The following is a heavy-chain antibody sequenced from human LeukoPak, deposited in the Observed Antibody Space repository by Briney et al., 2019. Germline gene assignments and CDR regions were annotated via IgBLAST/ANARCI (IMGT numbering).Heavy chain of an antibody. CDR2: ISAYNGNT. Sequence: ASVKVSCKASGYTFTSYGISWVRQAPGQGLEWMGWISAYNGNTNYAQKLQGRVTMTTDTSTSTAYMELRSLRSDDTAVYYCARDGYSSSTSCLEYFQHWGQGTLVTVSS. CDR1: GYTFTSYG. J-gene: IGHJ1*01. V-gene: IGHV1-18*01. CDR3: ARDGYSSSTSCLEYFQH. D-gene: IGHD2-2*03.